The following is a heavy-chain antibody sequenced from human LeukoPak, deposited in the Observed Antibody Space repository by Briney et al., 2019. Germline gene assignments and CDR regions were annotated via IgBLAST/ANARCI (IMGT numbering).Heavy chain of an antibody. CDR1: GYTFTGYY. V-gene: IGHV1-2*02. CDR3: ATSALREVRGVIKY. D-gene: IGHD3-10*01. J-gene: IGHJ4*02. CDR2: INPNGGGT. Sequence: ASVKVSCKASGYTFTGYYMHWVRQAPGQGLEWMGWINPNGGGTNYAQKFQGRVTMTRDTSISTAYMELSRLRSDDTAVYYCATSALREVRGVIKYWGQGTLVTVSS.